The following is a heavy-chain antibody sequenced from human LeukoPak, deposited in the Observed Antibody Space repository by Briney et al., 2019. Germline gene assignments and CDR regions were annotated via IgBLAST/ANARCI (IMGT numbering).Heavy chain of an antibody. D-gene: IGHD3-3*01. J-gene: IGHJ4*02. V-gene: IGHV3-30*03. CDR2: ISNDGSRK. Sequence: GGSLRLSCAPSGFTFSRHGMHWVRQAPGKGLEWVAIISNDGSRKYYAHSVEGRFTISRDNSKNTLYLQMDSLRAEDTAVYYCARDRAWNYFDYWGQGTLVTVPS. CDR1: GFTFSRHG. CDR3: ARDRAWNYFDY.